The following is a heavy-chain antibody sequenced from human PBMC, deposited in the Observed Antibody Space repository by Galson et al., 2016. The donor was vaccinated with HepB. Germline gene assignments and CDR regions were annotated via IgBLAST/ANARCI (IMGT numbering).Heavy chain of an antibody. V-gene: IGHV3-30-3*01. D-gene: IGHD1-26*01. CDR3: AREFGNSGSFVFDY. CDR2: ISYDGSNK. Sequence: SLRLSCAASGFTFSSYPMHWVRQAPGKGLEWVAVISYDGSNKYYADSVKGRFTISRDNSKNTLYLQMNSPRTEDTAVYYRAREFGNSGSFVFDYWGQGTLVTVSS. CDR1: GFTFSSYP. J-gene: IGHJ4*02.